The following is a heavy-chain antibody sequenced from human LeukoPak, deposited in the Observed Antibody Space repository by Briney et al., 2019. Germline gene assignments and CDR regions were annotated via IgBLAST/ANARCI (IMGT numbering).Heavy chain of an antibody. D-gene: IGHD2-2*01. CDR3: AKLPILYCSSTSCYL. J-gene: IGHJ4*02. CDR2: ISGSGGST. CDR1: GFTFSSYD. Sequence: GGSLRLSCAASGFTFSSYDMSWVRQAPGKGLEWVSAISGSGGSTYYADSVKGRFTISRDNSKNTLYLQMNSLRAEDTAVYYCAKLPILYCSSTSCYLWGQRTLVTVSS. V-gene: IGHV3-23*01.